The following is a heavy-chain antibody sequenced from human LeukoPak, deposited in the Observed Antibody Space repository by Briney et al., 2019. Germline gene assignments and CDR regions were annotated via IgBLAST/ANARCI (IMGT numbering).Heavy chain of an antibody. Sequence: PGGSLRLSCAASGFTFSSYSMHWVRQAPGKGLEWVAVISYDGSNKNYADSVKGRFTISRDNSKNTLYLQMNSLRAEDTAVYYCAKDGVYCSGGSCYAVDWYFDLWGRGTLVTVSS. CDR3: AKDGVYCSGGSCYAVDWYFDL. J-gene: IGHJ2*01. V-gene: IGHV3-30*18. CDR2: ISYDGSNK. D-gene: IGHD2-15*01. CDR1: GFTFSSYS.